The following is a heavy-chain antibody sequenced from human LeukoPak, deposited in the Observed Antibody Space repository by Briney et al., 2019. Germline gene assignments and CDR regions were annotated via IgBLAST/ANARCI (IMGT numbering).Heavy chain of an antibody. D-gene: IGHD2-8*02. Sequence: ASVKVSCKASGYTFTGYYMHWVRQAPGQGLEWMGWINPNSGGTNYAQKFQGRVTMTRGTSISTAYMELSSLRSEDTAVYYCARQDTGFAYWGQGTLVTVSS. CDR1: GYTFTGYY. CDR2: INPNSGGT. J-gene: IGHJ4*02. CDR3: ARQDTGFAY. V-gene: IGHV1-2*02.